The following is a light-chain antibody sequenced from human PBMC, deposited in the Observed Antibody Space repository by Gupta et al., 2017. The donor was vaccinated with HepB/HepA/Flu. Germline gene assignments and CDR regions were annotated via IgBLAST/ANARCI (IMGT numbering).Light chain of an antibody. CDR2: DVN. J-gene: IGLJ2*01. CDR1: SRDIGTYNL. CDR3: CSFGGRNKVI. Sequence: QSALTQPASVSGSPGQSITISCTGTSRDIGTYNLVSWYQQPPGKAPKLILYDVNKRPSGVSNRFSGSKSGNTASLTISGLQAEDEADYHCCSFGGRNKVIFGGGTKLTGL. V-gene: IGLV2-23*02.